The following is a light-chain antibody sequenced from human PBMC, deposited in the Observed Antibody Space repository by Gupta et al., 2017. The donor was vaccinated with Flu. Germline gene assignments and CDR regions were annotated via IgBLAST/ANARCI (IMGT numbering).Light chain of an antibody. CDR2: VNSVDSH. CDR1: SGHTSYA. J-gene: IGLJ2*01. V-gene: IGLV4-69*01. Sequence: QLVLTQSPSASASLGASVNLTCTLSSGHTSYAVAWHQQQPEKGPRYLMKVNSVDSHSKGDGVPGRFSGSSSGADRSLIISGPQAEDEADYYGQTVGTGSNVVFGGETKLTVL. CDR3: QTVGTGSNVV.